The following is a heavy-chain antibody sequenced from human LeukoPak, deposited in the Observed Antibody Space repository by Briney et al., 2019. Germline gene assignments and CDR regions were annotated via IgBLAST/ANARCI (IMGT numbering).Heavy chain of an antibody. Sequence: SETLSLTCAVSGYSISCGYYWGWIRQPPGKGLEWIGSFYHGVGTYYNPSLKSRVTMSADTSKNQFSLRLSSVTAADTAVYYCARGTTRLCPDYWGQGTLVTVSS. CDR2: FYHGVGT. CDR3: ARGTTRLCPDY. CDR1: GYSISCGYY. D-gene: IGHD2-2*01. J-gene: IGHJ4*02. V-gene: IGHV4-38-2*01.